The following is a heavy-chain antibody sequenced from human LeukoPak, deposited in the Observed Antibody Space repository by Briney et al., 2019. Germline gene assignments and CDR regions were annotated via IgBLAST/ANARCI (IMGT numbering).Heavy chain of an antibody. CDR3: ARDPYSSTWSYGMDV. CDR1: GXTSSSYW. J-gene: IGHJ6*02. Sequence: GGSLRLSCAASGXTSSSYWMSWVRQAPGKGREWVANIKQDGSEEVYVDSVKGRFTIPRDNAKNSLFLQMNTLRAEDTAVYYCARDPYSSTWSYGMDVWGQGTTVTVSS. CDR2: IKQDGSEE. D-gene: IGHD6-6*01. V-gene: IGHV3-7*05.